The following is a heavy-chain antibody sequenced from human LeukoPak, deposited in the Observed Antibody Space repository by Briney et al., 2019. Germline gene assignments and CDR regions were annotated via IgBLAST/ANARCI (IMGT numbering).Heavy chain of an antibody. CDR1: GFTFSTSA. V-gene: IGHV1-58*02. D-gene: IGHD1-14*01. J-gene: IGHJ5*02. Sequence: SVTVSCMTSGFTFSTSAIQWVRQARGQRLEWIGWTVVGRGETKYAQDLQGRVTITTDMSTSTAYLELSGLRSEDTAVYYCAAERYDGPCCWFDPWGQGTLVTVSS. CDR2: TVVGRGET. CDR3: AAERYDGPCCWFDP.